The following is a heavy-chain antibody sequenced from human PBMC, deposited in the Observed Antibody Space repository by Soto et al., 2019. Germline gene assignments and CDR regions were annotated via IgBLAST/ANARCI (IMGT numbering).Heavy chain of an antibody. CDR2: ITDKGSNYAT. CDR3: AKTAHSYGDYVDY. CDR1: GFAFSGSA. J-gene: IGHJ4*02. D-gene: IGHD4-17*01. V-gene: IGHV3-73*01. Sequence: GGSLRLSCAASGFAFSGSAAHWVRQASGKGLEWIGRITDKGSNYATAYAASVKGRFTVSRDNSKNTLYLQMNSLRAEDTAVYYCAKTAHSYGDYVDYWGQGTMVTVSS.